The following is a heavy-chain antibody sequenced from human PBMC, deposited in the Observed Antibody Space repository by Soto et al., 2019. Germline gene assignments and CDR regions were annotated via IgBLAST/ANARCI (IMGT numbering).Heavy chain of an antibody. CDR1: GGSISSYY. J-gene: IGHJ4*02. CDR3: ARVIQLWPITYYFYY. D-gene: IGHD5-18*01. CDR2: IYYSGST. V-gene: IGHV4-59*01. Sequence: QVQLQESGPGLVKPSETLSLTCTVSGGSISSYYWSWIRQPPGKGLEWIGYIYYSGSTNYNPSLKSRVTISVDTSKNQFSLKLSSVTAADTAVYYCARVIQLWPITYYFYYWGQGTLVTVSS.